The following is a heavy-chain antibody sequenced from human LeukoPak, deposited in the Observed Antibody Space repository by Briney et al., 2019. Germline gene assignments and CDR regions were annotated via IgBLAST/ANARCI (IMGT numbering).Heavy chain of an antibody. CDR1: GFTFSSNA. CDR3: AKDLLRWSFDY. CDR2: IHGSDDNT. D-gene: IGHD4-23*01. Sequence: GGSLRLSCASSGFTFSSNAMTWVRQAPGKGLEWVSAIHGSDDNTHYADSVKGRFTISRDKSKNTLYLQMNSLRADDTAVYYCAKDLLRWSFDYWGQGTLVTVSS. J-gene: IGHJ4*02. V-gene: IGHV3-23*01.